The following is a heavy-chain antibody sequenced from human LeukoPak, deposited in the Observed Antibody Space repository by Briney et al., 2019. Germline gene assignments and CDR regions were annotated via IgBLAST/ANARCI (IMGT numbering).Heavy chain of an antibody. CDR2: IYTSGST. CDR3: ARVGVVRTYYYYYMDV. CDR1: GGSISSYY. J-gene: IGHJ6*03. V-gene: IGHV4-4*07. Sequence: ASETLSLTCTVSGGSISSYYWSWIRQPAGKGLEWIGRIYTSGSTNYNPSLKSRVTMSVDTSKNQFSLKLSSVTAADTAVYHCARVGVVRTYYYYYMDVWGKGTTVTVSS. D-gene: IGHD3-3*01.